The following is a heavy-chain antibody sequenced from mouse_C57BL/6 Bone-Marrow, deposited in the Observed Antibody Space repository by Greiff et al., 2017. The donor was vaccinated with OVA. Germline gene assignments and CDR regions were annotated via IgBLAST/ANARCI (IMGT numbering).Heavy chain of an antibody. CDR3: ARDPYYYYGSSSYYAMDY. CDR2: ISYDGSN. D-gene: IGHD1-1*01. V-gene: IGHV3-6*01. J-gene: IGHJ4*01. CDR1: GYSITSGYY. Sequence: EVQRVESGPGLVKPSQSLSLTCSVTGYSITSGYYWNWIRQFPGNKLEWMGYISYDGSNNYNPSLKNRISITRDTSKNQFFLKLNSVTTEDTATYYCARDPYYYYGSSSYYAMDYWGQGTSVTVSS.